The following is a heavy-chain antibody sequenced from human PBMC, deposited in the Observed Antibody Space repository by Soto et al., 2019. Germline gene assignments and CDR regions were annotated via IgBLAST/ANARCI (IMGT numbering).Heavy chain of an antibody. D-gene: IGHD1-26*01. J-gene: IGHJ4*02. CDR2: ISHTGNT. Sequence: PSETLSLTCTVSGGSMRSYYWSWIRQSPGKGLEWIGFISHTGNTNYNPSVKSRVTTSVDTPRNQFSLRLSSVTPADTAIYYCARIASVGYHFDYWGQGTLVTVSS. V-gene: IGHV4-59*01. CDR1: GGSMRSYY. CDR3: ARIASVGYHFDY.